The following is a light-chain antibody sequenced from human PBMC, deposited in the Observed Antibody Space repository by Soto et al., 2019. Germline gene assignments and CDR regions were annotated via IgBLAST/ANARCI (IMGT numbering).Light chain of an antibody. Sequence: DIQMTQSPSSLSASVGDRVTITCRASQSISSYLNWYQQKPGKAPKFLIYAASSLQSGVPSRFSGSGSGTDFTLTISSLQPEDFATYYCQQSYSTPPETFGQGTKVEIK. J-gene: IGKJ1*01. CDR1: QSISSY. V-gene: IGKV1-39*01. CDR2: AAS. CDR3: QQSYSTPPET.